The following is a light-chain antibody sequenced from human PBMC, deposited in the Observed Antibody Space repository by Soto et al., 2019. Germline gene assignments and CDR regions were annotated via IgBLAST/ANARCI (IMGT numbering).Light chain of an antibody. CDR2: GAS. J-gene: IGKJ4*01. CDR1: QSVSSN. V-gene: IGKV3-15*01. CDR3: RQYNNWPPLT. Sequence: EIVMTQSPATLSVSPGERATLSCRASQSVSSNLAWYQQKPGQAPRLLIYGASTRPTGIPARFSGSGSGTAFTLTISSLQSEDFAVYYCRQYNNWPPLTFGGGTKVEIK.